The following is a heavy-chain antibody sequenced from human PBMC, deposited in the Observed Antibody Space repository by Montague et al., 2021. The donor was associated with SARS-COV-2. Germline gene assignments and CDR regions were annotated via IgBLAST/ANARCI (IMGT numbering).Heavy chain of an antibody. J-gene: IGHJ4*02. V-gene: IGHV4-59*08. CDR1: GGSISGYY. Sequence: SETLSLTCTVSGGSISGYYWTWIRHPPGKGLEWIGYIFYNGDTNYNPSLKSRVTISVDTSKNQFSLKLSSVTAAATAVYYCATHRQHHTHWGQGTRVAVSP. D-gene: IGHD6-13*01. CDR2: IFYNGDT. CDR3: ATHRQHHTH.